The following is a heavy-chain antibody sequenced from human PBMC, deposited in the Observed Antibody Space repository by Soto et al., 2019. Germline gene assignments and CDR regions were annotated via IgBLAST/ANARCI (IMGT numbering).Heavy chain of an antibody. CDR3: ARGSYYYDSSGYYHY. Sequence: QVQLQESGPGLVKPSQTLSLTCTVSGGSISSGDYYWSWIRQPPGKGLEWIGYIYYSGSTYHNPSLKSRVTISVDTSKNQFSLKLSSVTAADTAVYYCARGSYYYDSSGYYHYWGQGPLVTVSS. J-gene: IGHJ4*02. CDR2: IYYSGST. CDR1: GGSISSGDYY. V-gene: IGHV4-30-4*01. D-gene: IGHD3-22*01.